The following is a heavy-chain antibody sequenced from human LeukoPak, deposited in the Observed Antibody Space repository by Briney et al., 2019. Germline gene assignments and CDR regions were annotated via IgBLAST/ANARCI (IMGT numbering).Heavy chain of an antibody. CDR3: ARDPRYYGSGSAYFDY. CDR2: IYYSGST. D-gene: IGHD3-10*01. Sequence: PSETLSLTCTVSGGSISSSSYYWGWIRQPPGKGLEWIGSIYYSGSTYYNPSLKSRVTISVDTSKNQFSLKLSSVTAADTAVYYCARDPRYYGSGSAYFDYWGQGTQVTVSS. CDR1: GGSISSSSYY. V-gene: IGHV4-39*07. J-gene: IGHJ4*02.